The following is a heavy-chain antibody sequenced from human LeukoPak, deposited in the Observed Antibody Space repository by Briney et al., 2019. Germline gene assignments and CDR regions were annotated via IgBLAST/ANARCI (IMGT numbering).Heavy chain of an antibody. Sequence: GGSLRLSCAASGFTFSSYIMSWVRQAPGKGLEWVSAVTGSGGSTYYADSVKGRFTISRDNPKNTLYLQMNSLRAEDTAVYYCAKVGDSSGYLFGYWGQGTLVTVSS. D-gene: IGHD3-22*01. CDR1: GFTFSSYI. CDR2: VTGSGGST. CDR3: AKVGDSSGYLFGY. V-gene: IGHV3-23*01. J-gene: IGHJ4*02.